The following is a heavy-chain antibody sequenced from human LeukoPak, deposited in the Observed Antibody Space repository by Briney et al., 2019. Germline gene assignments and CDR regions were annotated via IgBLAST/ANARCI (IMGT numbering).Heavy chain of an antibody. CDR3: ARELISGDWTWDI. CDR2: ISPSGGTT. Sequence: GASVKVSCKASGYTFTSYDINWVRQAPGQGLEWMGTISPSGGTTNYAQKFQGRITMTRDTSTSTVYMELSSLRSEDTAVYYCARELISGDWTWDIWGQGTMVTVSS. J-gene: IGHJ3*02. V-gene: IGHV1-46*01. CDR1: GYTFTSYD. D-gene: IGHD2-21*02.